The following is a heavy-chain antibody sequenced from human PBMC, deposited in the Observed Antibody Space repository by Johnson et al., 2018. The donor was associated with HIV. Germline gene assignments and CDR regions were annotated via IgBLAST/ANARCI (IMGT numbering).Heavy chain of an antibody. D-gene: IGHD2-2*01. V-gene: IGHV3-30*18. CDR3: AKDYQPLLSAFDI. J-gene: IGHJ3*02. CDR1: QFTFSSYG. Sequence: QVQLVESGGGVVQPGRSLRLSCAASQFTFSSYGMHWVRQAPGKGLEWVAVISYDGSNKYYADSVKGRFTISRDNSKNTLYLQMNSLRAEDTAVYYCAKDYQPLLSAFDIWGQGTMVTVSS. CDR2: ISYDGSNK.